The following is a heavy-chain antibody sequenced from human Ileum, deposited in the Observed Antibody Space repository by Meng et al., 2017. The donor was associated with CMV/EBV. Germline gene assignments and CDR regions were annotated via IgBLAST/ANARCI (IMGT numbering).Heavy chain of an antibody. CDR3: GKGSKWAVF. CDR2: IYTGGKTT. CDR1: GFTFSDYA. D-gene: IGHD3-3*01. J-gene: IGHJ4*02. V-gene: IGHV3-23*03. Sequence: GGSLRLSCAASGFTFSDYAMNWVRQAPGKGLERVSVIYTGGKTTFYAASVKGRFTISRDDSKNTLYLQINSLRVDDTAVYFCGKGSKWAVFGDQGTLVTVSS.